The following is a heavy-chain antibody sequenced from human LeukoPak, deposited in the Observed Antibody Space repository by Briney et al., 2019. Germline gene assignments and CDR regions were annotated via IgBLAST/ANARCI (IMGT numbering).Heavy chain of an antibody. CDR1: GGSISRSHW. Sequence: SETLSLTCGVSGGSISRSHWWSWVRQPPGKGLEWIGEIYHSGSTNYNPSLESRVTISVDKSKNQFSLKLRSVTAADTAVYYCARITYDSSGHYPARDAFDIWGQGTLVIVSS. CDR2: IYHSGST. J-gene: IGHJ3*02. V-gene: IGHV4-4*02. CDR3: ARITYDSSGHYPARDAFDI. D-gene: IGHD3-22*01.